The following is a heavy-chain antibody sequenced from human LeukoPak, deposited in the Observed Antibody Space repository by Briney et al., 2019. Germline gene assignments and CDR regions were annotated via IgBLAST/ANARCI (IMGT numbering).Heavy chain of an antibody. V-gene: IGHV3-21*01. CDR1: GFTFSSYS. D-gene: IGHD3-16*01. CDR3: ARDGGTFTGGNYFDY. J-gene: IGHJ4*02. CDR2: ISSSSSYI. Sequence: GGSLRLSCAASGFTFSSYSMNWVRQAPGKGLEWASSISSSSSYIYYADSVKGRFTISRDNAKNSLYLQMNSLRAEDTAVYYCARDGGTFTGGNYFDYWGQGTLVTVSS.